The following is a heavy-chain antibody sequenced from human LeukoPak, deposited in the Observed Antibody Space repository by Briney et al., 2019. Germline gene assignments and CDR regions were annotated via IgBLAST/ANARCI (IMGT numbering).Heavy chain of an antibody. CDR1: GFTFSSYG. D-gene: IGHD5-24*01. V-gene: IGHV3-30*18. Sequence: PGRSLRLSCAASGFTFSSYGMHWVRQAPGKGLEWVAVISYDGSNKYYADSVKGRFTISRDNSKNTLYLQMNSLRAEDTAVYYCAKFDGYNPPFDYWGQGTLVTVSS. CDR3: AKFDGYNPPFDY. CDR2: ISYDGSNK. J-gene: IGHJ4*02.